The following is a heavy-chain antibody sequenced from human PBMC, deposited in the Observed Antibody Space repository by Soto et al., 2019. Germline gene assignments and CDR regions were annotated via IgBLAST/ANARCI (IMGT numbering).Heavy chain of an antibody. CDR2: IYHSGST. Sequence: PSETLSLTCAVSGGSISSSNWWSWVRQPPGKGLEWIGEIYHSGSTNYNPSLKSRVTISVDKSKNQFSLKLSSVTAADTAVYYCARVVAAAGILRFDYWGQGTLVTVSS. CDR3: ARVVAAAGILRFDY. J-gene: IGHJ4*02. D-gene: IGHD6-13*01. V-gene: IGHV4-4*02. CDR1: GGSISSSNW.